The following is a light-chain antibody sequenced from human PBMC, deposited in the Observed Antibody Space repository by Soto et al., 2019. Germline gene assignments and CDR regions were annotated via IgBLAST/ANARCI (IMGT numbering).Light chain of an antibody. CDR2: EVS. CDR1: SSDVGGYNY. V-gene: IGLV2-14*01. J-gene: IGLJ2*01. CDR3: SSYTSSSTLGV. Sequence: QSVLTQPASVSGSPGQSITISCTGTSSDVGGYNYVSWYQQHPGKAPKLMIYEVSNRPSGVSNRFSGSKSGNTASLTISGLQAEDEADYYCSSYTSSSTLGVFVGGTKLTVL.